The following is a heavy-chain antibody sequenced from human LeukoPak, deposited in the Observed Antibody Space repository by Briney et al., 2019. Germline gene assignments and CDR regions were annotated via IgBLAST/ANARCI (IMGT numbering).Heavy chain of an antibody. CDR1: GFTFSSYD. CDR2: IGYAGDT. V-gene: IGHV3-13*04. Sequence: GGSLRLSCAASGFTFSSYDMHWVRQSTGQGLEWVSAIGYAGDTYYAGSVKGRFTISRENAKNSLYLQMNYLRAGDTAVYYCARGNILTGYEYWGQGILVTVSS. J-gene: IGHJ4*02. CDR3: ARGNILTGYEY. D-gene: IGHD3-9*01.